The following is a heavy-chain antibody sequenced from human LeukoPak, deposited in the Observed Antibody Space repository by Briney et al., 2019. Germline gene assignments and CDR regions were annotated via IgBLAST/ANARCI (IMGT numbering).Heavy chain of an antibody. CDR2: ISDGGSYR. D-gene: IGHD2-21*01. V-gene: IGHV3-74*01. CDR3: ASFGISWTSAY. J-gene: IGHJ4*02. Sequence: GGSLRLSREASGFSFSRHWMHWIRQAPGKGLVWVARISDGGSYRSHVGSVEGRFTISRDNVRNILYLHMNDHRGEDTAVYYCASFGISWTSAYWGQGTLVTVSS. CDR1: GFSFSRHW.